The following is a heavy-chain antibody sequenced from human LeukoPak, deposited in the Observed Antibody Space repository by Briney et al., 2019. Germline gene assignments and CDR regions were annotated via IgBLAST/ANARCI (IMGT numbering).Heavy chain of an antibody. J-gene: IGHJ4*02. CDR3: TRDSAHSGDY. D-gene: IGHD2-15*01. CDR1: GFTFSSYG. CDR2: IRYDGSHK. V-gene: IGHV3-30*02. Sequence: GGSLRLSCAASGFTFSSYGMHWVRQAPGKGLEWVAFIRYDGSHKYYADSVKGRFTISRDNSKNTLYLQMNSLRAEDTAVYYCTRDSAHSGDYWGQGTLVTVSS.